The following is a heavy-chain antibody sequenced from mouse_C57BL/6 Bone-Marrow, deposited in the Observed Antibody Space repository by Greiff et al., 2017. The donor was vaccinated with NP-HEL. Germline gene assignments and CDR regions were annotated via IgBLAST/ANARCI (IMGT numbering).Heavy chain of an antibody. V-gene: IGHV1-82*01. D-gene: IGHD1-1*01. Sequence: QVQLQQSGPELVKPGASVKISCKASGYAFSSSWMNWVKPRPGKGLEWIGRIYPGDGDTNYNGKFKGKATLTADKSSSTAYMQLSSLTSEDSAVYFCAEDYYGSRRFAYWGQGTLVTVSA. CDR2: IYPGDGDT. CDR3: AEDYYGSRRFAY. J-gene: IGHJ3*01. CDR1: GYAFSSSW.